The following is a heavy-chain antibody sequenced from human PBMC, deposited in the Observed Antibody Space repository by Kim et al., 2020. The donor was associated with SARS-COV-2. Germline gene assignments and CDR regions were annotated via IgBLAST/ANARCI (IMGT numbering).Heavy chain of an antibody. V-gene: IGHV1-2*06. CDR2: INPNSGDT. J-gene: IGHJ6*03. Sequence: ASVKVSCKASGYTFNYYYMHWVRQAPGQGLEWMGRINPNSGDTNYAQKFQGRVTLTRDTSINTAYVGLRSLRSDDTAIYYCARGPTYNWNDINYYYYLDVWGKGTTVTVSS. CDR3: ARGPTYNWNDINYYYYLDV. D-gene: IGHD1-1*01. CDR1: GYTFNYYY.